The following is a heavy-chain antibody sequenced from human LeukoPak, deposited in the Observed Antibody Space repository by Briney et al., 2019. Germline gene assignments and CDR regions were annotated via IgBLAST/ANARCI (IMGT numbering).Heavy chain of an antibody. Sequence: GGSLRLSCEGSGYTFSSYAMHWVRQAPGKGLEYVAAISSDGRITYYANFVKGRFTISRDNSKNKLYLQMGSLRTEDMAVYYCARVSGWYWFDQWGQGTLVTVSS. V-gene: IGHV3-64*01. CDR3: ARVSGWYWFDQ. CDR1: GYTFSSYA. CDR2: ISSDGRIT. D-gene: IGHD6-19*01. J-gene: IGHJ5*02.